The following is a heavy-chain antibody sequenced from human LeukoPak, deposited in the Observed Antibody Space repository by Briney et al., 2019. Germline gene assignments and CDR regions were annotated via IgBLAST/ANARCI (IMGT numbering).Heavy chain of an antibody. CDR1: GFTFSNYW. CDR3: ARDTYSIAE. CDR2: IHSDGGTT. J-gene: IGHJ4*02. D-gene: IGHD1-26*01. V-gene: IGHV3-74*01. Sequence: PGGSLRLSCAASGFTFSNYWMHWVRQAPGKGLGWVSLIHSDGGTTNYADSVKGRFTISTDNAKNTLYLQMNSLRVEDTAVYYCARDTYSIAEWGQGTLVTVSS.